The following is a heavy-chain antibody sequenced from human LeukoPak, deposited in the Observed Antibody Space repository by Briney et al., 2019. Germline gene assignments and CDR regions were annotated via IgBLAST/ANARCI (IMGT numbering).Heavy chain of an antibody. Sequence: PGGSLRLSCAASGFTFSSYWMSWVRQAPGKGLEWVANIKQDGSEKYYVDSVKGRFTISRDNAKNSLYLQMNSLRAEDTAVYYCARDKWGPGRGWSFSADIWGQGTMVTVSS. CDR3: ARDKWGPGRGWSFSADI. D-gene: IGHD2-8*01. J-gene: IGHJ3*02. CDR1: GFTFSSYW. V-gene: IGHV3-7*01. CDR2: IKQDGSEK.